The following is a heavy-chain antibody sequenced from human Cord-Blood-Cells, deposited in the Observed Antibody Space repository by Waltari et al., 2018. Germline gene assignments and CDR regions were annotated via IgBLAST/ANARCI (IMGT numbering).Heavy chain of an antibody. CDR2: ISGSGGST. CDR1: GFTFSSYA. CDR3: AKGEGSGSYYYYYYYMDV. J-gene: IGHJ6*03. D-gene: IGHD3-10*01. V-gene: IGHV3-23*04. Sequence: EVQLVESGGGLVQPGGSLRLSCAASGFTFSSYAMSWVRQAPGKGLEWGSAISGSGGSTYYADSVKGRFTISRDNSKNTMYLQMNSLRAEDTAVYYCAKGEGSGSYYYYYYYMDVWGKGTTVTVSS.